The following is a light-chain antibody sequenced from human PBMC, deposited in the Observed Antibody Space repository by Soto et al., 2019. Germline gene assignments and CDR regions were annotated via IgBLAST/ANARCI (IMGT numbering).Light chain of an antibody. CDR1: QSVSSSY. V-gene: IGKV3-20*01. J-gene: IGKJ4*01. Sequence: EIVLPPSPGTLSFRPVERAPLYFRASQSVSSSYLAWYQQKPGQAPRLIIYGASSRATDIQARFSGSGSGTEFTLTISSMQSEDFAVYYCQKYATSQLTFGGGHKGAIK. CDR3: QKYATSQLT. CDR2: GAS.